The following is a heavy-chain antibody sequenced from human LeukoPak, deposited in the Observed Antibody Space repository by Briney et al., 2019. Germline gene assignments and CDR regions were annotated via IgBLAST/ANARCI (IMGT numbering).Heavy chain of an antibody. CDR2: TIPIFGTA. J-gene: IGHJ4*02. D-gene: IGHD1-7*01. CDR1: GGTFSSYA. V-gene: IGHV1-69*06. Sequence: ASVKVSCKASGGTFSSYAISWVRQAPGQGLEWMGRTIPIFGTANYAQKFQGRVTMTEDTSTDTAYMELSSLRSEDTAVYYCATVGPPTGSTDGYWGQGTLVTVSS. CDR3: ATVGPPTGSTDGY.